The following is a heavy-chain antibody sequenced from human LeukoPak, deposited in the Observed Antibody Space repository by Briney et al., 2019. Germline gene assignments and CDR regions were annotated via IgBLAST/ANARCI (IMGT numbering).Heavy chain of an antibody. CDR3: ATYRQVLLPFES. J-gene: IGHJ4*02. Sequence: RGSLRLSCAASGFTFSTFAMIWVRQPPGKGLEWVSSIFPSGGEIHYTDSVRGRFTISRDNSKSTLSLQMNSLRAEDTAIYYCATYRQVLLPFESWGQGTLVTVSS. CDR1: GFTFSTFA. V-gene: IGHV3-23*01. D-gene: IGHD2-8*02. CDR2: IFPSGGEI.